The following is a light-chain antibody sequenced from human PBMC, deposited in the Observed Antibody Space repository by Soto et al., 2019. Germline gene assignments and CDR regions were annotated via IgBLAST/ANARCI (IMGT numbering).Light chain of an antibody. CDR1: HNDIGTYDY. CDR3: SSFTSDRIYV. CDR2: GVT. J-gene: IGLJ1*01. V-gene: IGLV2-14*03. Sequence: QSVLTQPTSVSGSPGQSITISCTGNHNDIGTYDYVSWYQQHPGRAPRLLIYGVTTRPSGISDRFSASTSGLTASLTISGLQPEDEADYYCSSFTSDRIYVFGPGTKLTVL.